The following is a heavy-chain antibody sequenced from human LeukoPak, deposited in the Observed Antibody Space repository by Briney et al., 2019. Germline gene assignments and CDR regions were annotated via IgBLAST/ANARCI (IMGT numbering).Heavy chain of an antibody. J-gene: IGHJ4*02. CDR3: AKKATVITPGNYFDY. Sequence: GGSLRLSCAASGFTFSSYAMTWVRQGPGKGPEWVSTIDTRGATFYADSVKGRFTISRDNSKNTLYLQMNSLRDEDTALYYRAKKATVITPGNYFDYWGQGTLVPVSS. D-gene: IGHD4-23*01. CDR1: GFTFSSYA. V-gene: IGHV3-23*01. CDR2: IDTRGAT.